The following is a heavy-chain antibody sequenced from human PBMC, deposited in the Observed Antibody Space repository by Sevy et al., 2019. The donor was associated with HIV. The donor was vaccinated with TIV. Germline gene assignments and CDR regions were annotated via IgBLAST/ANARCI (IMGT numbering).Heavy chain of an antibody. CDR1: GFSISGYG. CDR3: AREDIRVAGIGYYFHS. V-gene: IGHV3-33*01. D-gene: IGHD6-19*01. J-gene: IGHJ4*02. CDR2: IWYDGTNK. Sequence: GGSLRLSCAASGFSISGYGMHWVRQAPGKGLEWVAVIWYDGTNKEYADSVKRRFTISRDNSKNTLYLQMNSLRAEDTAVYYCAREDIRVAGIGYYFHSWGQGTLVTVSS.